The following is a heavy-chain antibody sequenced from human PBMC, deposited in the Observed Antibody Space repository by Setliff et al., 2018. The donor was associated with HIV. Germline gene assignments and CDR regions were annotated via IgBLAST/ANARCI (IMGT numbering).Heavy chain of an antibody. CDR1: GFTFDEYA. D-gene: IGHD1-20*01. CDR3: AKDASITGTSYYFDY. V-gene: IGHV3-43D*04. CDR2: ITWNGGRT. Sequence: GESLTISCAASGFTFDEYAMHWVRQSPGKGLEWVSLITWNGGRTSYADSVKGRFTISRDNSKNSLFLQMSSLRVEDTALYYCAKDASITGTSYYFDYWGHGTLVTVSS. J-gene: IGHJ4*01.